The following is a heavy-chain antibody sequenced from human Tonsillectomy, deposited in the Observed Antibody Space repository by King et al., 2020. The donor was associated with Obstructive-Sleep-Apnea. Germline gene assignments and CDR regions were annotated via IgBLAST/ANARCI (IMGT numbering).Heavy chain of an antibody. J-gene: IGHJ6*02. D-gene: IGHD5-12*01. Sequence: VQLVESGGGVVQPGRSLSLSCAASGFMFSNYGMHWVRQAPGKGLEWVAVISYDGGNKYYADSVKGRFTVSRDNSKKTLHLQMRSLRAEDTAVYYCAKDRTEWLRTYFYAMDVWGQGTTVTVSS. CDR1: GFMFSNYG. CDR2: ISYDGGNK. V-gene: IGHV3-30*18. CDR3: AKDRTEWLRTYFYAMDV.